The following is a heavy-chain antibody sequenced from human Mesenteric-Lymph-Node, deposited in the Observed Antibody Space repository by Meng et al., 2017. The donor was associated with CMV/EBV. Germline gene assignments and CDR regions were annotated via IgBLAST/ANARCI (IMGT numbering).Heavy chain of an antibody. D-gene: IGHD2-15*01. J-gene: IGHJ4*02. CDR2: VSSYSGNT. CDR3: ARDGWACNGGSCSDY. Sequence: SGYIFNSHGFSWGRKAPGQGLEWMGWVSSYSGNTNYAQNVQGRVTMTTDTSTSTAYMELRSLRSDDTAVYFCARDGWACNGGSCSDYWGQGTLVTVSS. CDR1: GYIFNSHG. V-gene: IGHV1-18*04.